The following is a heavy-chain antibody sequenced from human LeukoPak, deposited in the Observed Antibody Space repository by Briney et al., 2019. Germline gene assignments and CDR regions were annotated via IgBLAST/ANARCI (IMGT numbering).Heavy chain of an antibody. CDR3: ARGYCSGGSCYDFDY. Sequence: ASVKVSCKASGYTFTSYDINWVRQATGQGLEWMGWISAYNGNTNYAQKLQGRVTMTTDTSTSTAYMELRSLRSDDTAVYYCARGYCSGGSCYDFDYWGQGTLVAVSS. J-gene: IGHJ4*02. D-gene: IGHD2-15*01. V-gene: IGHV1-18*01. CDR2: ISAYNGNT. CDR1: GYTFTSYD.